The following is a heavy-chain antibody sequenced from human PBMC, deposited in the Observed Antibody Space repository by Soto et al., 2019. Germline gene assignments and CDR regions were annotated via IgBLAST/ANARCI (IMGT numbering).Heavy chain of an antibody. CDR3: ARDPTNYYDSSGYASPYGMDV. D-gene: IGHD3-22*01. CDR1: GGTFSSYA. V-gene: IGHV1-69*13. CDR2: IIPIFGTG. J-gene: IGHJ6*02. Sequence: SVKVSCKASGGTFSSYAINWVRQAPGQGLEWMGGIIPIFGTGNYAQKFQGRVTITADESTSTAYMELSSLRSEDTAVYYCARDPTNYYDSSGYASPYGMDVWGQGTTVTVSS.